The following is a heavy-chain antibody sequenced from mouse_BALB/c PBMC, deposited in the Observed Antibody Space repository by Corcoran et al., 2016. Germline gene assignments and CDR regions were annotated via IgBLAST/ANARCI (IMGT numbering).Heavy chain of an antibody. D-gene: IGHD2-14*01. V-gene: IGHV9-3-1*01. CDR3: ATYYRSFDY. CDR1: GYTFTNYG. Sequence: QIQLVQSGPELKKPGETVKISCKASGYTFTNYGMNWVKQAPGKGLKWMGWINTYTGEPTYADDFNGRFAFSLETSASTAYLQINNLKNEDTATYFCATYYRSFDYWGQGTTLTVSS. CDR2: INTYTGEP. J-gene: IGHJ2*01.